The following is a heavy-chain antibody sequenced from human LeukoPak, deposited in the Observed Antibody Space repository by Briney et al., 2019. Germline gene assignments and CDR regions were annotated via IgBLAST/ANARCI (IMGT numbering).Heavy chain of an antibody. CDR3: ARRMATGWFDP. CDR1: GYGFTSDW. V-gene: IGHV5-51*01. D-gene: IGHD5-24*01. Sequence: GQSLKISCKGSGYGFTSDWIGWGRQMPGKGREWMGIIYPGDSDSRHSPSFQGQVTISADKSISTAYLQWSSLKASDTAIYYCARRMATGWFDPWGQGTLVTVSS. J-gene: IGHJ5*02. CDR2: IYPGDSDS.